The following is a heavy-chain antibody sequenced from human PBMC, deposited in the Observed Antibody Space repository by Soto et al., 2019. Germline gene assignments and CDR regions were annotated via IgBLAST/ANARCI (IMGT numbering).Heavy chain of an antibody. Sequence: EVQLLESGGDLVQPGGSLRLSCVASGLTFSRFALSWVRQSPGKGLEWVSAISGGGGSTYYADSVKGRFTVSRDTSKNTMYLQMNTLRAEDTAVYYCTKFVFYGDSLVEYWGQGTLVTVSS. V-gene: IGHV3-23*01. CDR3: TKFVFYGDSLVEY. CDR1: GLTFSRFA. J-gene: IGHJ4*02. CDR2: ISGGGGST. D-gene: IGHD4-17*01.